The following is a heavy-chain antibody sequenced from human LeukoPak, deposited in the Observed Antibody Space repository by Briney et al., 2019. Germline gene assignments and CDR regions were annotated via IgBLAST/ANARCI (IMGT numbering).Heavy chain of an antibody. J-gene: IGHJ4*02. D-gene: IGHD4-11*01. CDR3: VRGHYSNTL. CDR2: IYTDGST. CDR1: GFIVSSSY. V-gene: IGHV3-66*01. Sequence: GGSVRLSCAASGFIVSSSYMSWVRQPPGKGLEWVSGIYTDGSTYYADSVQGRFTISRDNSKNTLYLQMNSLRADDTSVYYCVRGHYSNTLGGQGTLVTVSS.